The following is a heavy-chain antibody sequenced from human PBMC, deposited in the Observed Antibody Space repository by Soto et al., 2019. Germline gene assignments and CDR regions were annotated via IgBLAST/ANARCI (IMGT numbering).Heavy chain of an antibody. CDR3: AKDDGLWYFDY. V-gene: IGHV3-30*18. Sequence: QVHVVESGGGVVLPGRSLRLSCATSGFTFSSYGMHWVRQAPGKGLEWVAVMSYDGSNTYYGESVKGRFTISRDNSKNTLYLQMNSLRAEDTAVYYCAKDDGLWYFDYWGQGILVTVSS. D-gene: IGHD5-18*01. CDR1: GFTFSSYG. CDR2: MSYDGSNT. J-gene: IGHJ4*02.